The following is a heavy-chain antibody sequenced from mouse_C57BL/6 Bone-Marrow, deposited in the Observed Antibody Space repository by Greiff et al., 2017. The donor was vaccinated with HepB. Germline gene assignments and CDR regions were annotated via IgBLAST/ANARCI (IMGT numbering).Heavy chain of an antibody. J-gene: IGHJ2*01. CDR3: ARPVYYSNCLDY. CDR2: IYPRSGNT. V-gene: IGHV1-81*01. Sequence: QVQLQQSGAELARPGASVKLSCKASGYTFTSYGISWVKQRTGQGLEWIGEIYPRSGNTYYNEKFKGKATLTADKSSSTAYMELRSLTSEDSAVYFCARPVYYSNCLDYWGQGTTLTVSS. CDR1: GYTFTSYG. D-gene: IGHD2-5*01.